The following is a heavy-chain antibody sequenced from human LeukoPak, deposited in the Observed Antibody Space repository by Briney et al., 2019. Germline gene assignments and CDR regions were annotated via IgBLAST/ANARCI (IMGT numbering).Heavy chain of an antibody. D-gene: IGHD2-2*01. CDR2: IYPGDSDT. Sequence: GESLKISCKGSGYSFTSYWIGWVRQMPGKGLEWMGIIYPGDSDTRYSPSFQGQVTISADKSISTAYLQWSSLKASDTAMYYCARHGGRDIVVVPAAQEGYNWFGPWGQGTLVTVSS. CDR1: GYSFTSYW. CDR3: ARHGGRDIVVVPAAQEGYNWFGP. V-gene: IGHV5-51*01. J-gene: IGHJ5*02.